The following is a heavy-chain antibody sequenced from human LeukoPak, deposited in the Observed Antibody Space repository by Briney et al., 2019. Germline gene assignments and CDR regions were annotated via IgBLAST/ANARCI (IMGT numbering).Heavy chain of an antibody. J-gene: IGHJ4*02. D-gene: IGHD3-22*01. CDR3: ARDGSSGYLHFDY. CDR1: GFTFSSYD. CDR2: IWHDGSNK. Sequence: PGRSLRLSCAASGFTFSSYDMHWVRQAPGKGLEWVAVIWHDGSNKYYSDPVKGRFTISRDNSKNTLYLQMNSLRVEDTAVYYCARDGSSGYLHFDYWGQGTLVTVSS. V-gene: IGHV3-33*08.